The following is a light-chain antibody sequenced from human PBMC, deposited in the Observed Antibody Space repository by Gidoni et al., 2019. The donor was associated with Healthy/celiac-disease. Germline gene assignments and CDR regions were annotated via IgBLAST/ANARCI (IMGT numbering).Light chain of an antibody. J-gene: IGKJ1*01. CDR3: QQYGIPPRT. V-gene: IGKV3-20*01. CDR2: GAS. Sequence: ELVLTQSPGTLSLSPGERATLSYKASQSVSSSYLAWYQQKPGQAPRLRIYGASSRATGIPDRFSGSGFGTDFTLPITRLEPEDFAVYYCQQYGIPPRTFGQGTKVEIK. CDR1: QSVSSSY.